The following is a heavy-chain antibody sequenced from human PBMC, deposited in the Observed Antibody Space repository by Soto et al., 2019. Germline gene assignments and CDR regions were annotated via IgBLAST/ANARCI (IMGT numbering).Heavy chain of an antibody. J-gene: IGHJ4*02. Sequence: SETLSLTCTVSRGSISSGGYYWSWIRQQPGKGLEWIGYINYSGSTYYNPSLKSRVTISVDTSKNQFSLKLRTVTAADTAIYYCARDGMGRGSYYAILYCGKGTLRTVS. CDR1: RGSISSGGYY. CDR2: INYSGST. CDR3: ARDGMGRGSYYAILY. V-gene: IGHV4-31*03. D-gene: IGHD3-22*01.